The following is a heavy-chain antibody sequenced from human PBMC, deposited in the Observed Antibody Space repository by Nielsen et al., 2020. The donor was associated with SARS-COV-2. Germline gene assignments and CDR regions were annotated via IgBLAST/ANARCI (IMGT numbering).Heavy chain of an antibody. CDR1: GFSFSSYA. CDR3: ARDKLIAAPVYCFDP. V-gene: IGHV3-23*01. Sequence: GESLKISCAASGFSFSSYAMTWVRQAPGKGLEWVSSIGTTGDKTFYADSVKGRFTISRDNSKNTLYLQMNSLRTDDTAVYYCARDKLIAAPVYCFDPWGQGTLVTVSS. J-gene: IGHJ5*02. CDR2: IGTTGDKT. D-gene: IGHD6-13*01.